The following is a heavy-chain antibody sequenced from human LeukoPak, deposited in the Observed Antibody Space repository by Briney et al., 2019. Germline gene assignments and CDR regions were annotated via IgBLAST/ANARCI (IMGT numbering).Heavy chain of an antibody. V-gene: IGHV4-34*01. CDR3: ARDLGGGSYAY. D-gene: IGHD1-26*01. CDR2: INHSGST. J-gene: IGHJ4*02. CDR1: GGSFSGYY. Sequence: GSLSLTCAVYGGSFSGYYWSWIRQPPGKGLEWIGEINHSGSTNYNPSLKSRVTISVDTSKNQFSLKLSSVTAADTAVYYCARDLGGGSYAYWGQGTLVTVSS.